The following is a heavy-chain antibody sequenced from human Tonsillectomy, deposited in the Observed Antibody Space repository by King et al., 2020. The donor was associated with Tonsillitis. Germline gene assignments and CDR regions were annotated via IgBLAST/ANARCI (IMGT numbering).Heavy chain of an antibody. CDR1: GFTFSSYA. J-gene: IGHJ4*02. Sequence: VQLVESGGGLVQPGGPLRLSCAASGFTFSSYALSWVRQSPGKGLQWVSAISGSGYKTYYIDSVKGRFTISRDNSKNTVSLQMNSLRAEDTGVYYCVREMLTGSCADYWGQGTLVTVSS. V-gene: IGHV3-23*04. D-gene: IGHD2-15*01. CDR2: ISGSGYKT. CDR3: VREMLTGSCADY.